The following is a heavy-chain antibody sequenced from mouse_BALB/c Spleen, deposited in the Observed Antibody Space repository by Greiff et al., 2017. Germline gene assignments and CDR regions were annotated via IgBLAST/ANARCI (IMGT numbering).Heavy chain of an antibody. J-gene: IGHJ2*01. CDR3: ARGERIFDY. Sequence: VKLQESGAELARPGASVKLSCKASGYTFTSYWMQCVQQRPGQGLEWIGAIYPGDGDTRYTQKFKGKATLTADKSSSTAYMQLSSLASEDSAVYYCARGERIFDYWGQGTTRTVSS. V-gene: IGHV1-87*01. CDR2: IYPGDGDT. CDR1: GYTFTSYW.